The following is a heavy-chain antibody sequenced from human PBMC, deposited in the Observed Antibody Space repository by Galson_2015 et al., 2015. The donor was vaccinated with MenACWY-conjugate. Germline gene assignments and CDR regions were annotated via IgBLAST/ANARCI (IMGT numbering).Heavy chain of an antibody. CDR2: ISSNGGST. J-gene: IGHJ4*02. CDR1: GFTFSSYA. Sequence: SLRLSCAASGFTFSSYAMHWVRQAPGKGLEYVSAISSNGGSTYYADSVKGRFTISRDNSKNTLYLQMSSLRAEDTAVYYCVKDRKGLLWAFFDYWGQGTLVTVSS. D-gene: IGHD2-2*01. CDR3: VKDRKGLLWAFFDY. V-gene: IGHV3-64D*06.